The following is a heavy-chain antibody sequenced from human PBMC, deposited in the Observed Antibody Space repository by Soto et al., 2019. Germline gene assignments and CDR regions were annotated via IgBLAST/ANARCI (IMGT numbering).Heavy chain of an antibody. CDR1: GFTFDDYA. Sequence: EVQLVESGGGLVQPGRSLRLSCAASGFTFDDYAMHWVRQAPGKGLEWVSGISWNSGSIGYADSVKGRFTISRDNAKNSLYLQMNSLRAEDTALYYCAKDAYNTSWGYYYYYGMDVWGQGTTVIVSS. CDR3: AKDAYNTSWGYYYYYGMDV. J-gene: IGHJ6*02. V-gene: IGHV3-9*01. CDR2: ISWNSGSI. D-gene: IGHD7-27*01.